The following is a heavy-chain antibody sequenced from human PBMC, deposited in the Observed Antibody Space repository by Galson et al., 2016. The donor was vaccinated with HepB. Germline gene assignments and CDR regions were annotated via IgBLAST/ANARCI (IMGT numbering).Heavy chain of an antibody. J-gene: IGHJ6*02. CDR3: AIMGSRGWYQYYYGMDT. CDR1: GYTFTNRW. Sequence: QSGAEVKKPGESLKISCKAFGYTFTNRWIGWVRQMPGKGLEWMGIIYPGGSDPTYSSSSHGQVTISVDKSINTAYLQWSSLKASDTAMYYCAIMGSRGWYQYYYGMDTWGQGTTVTVSS. D-gene: IGHD6-19*01. CDR2: IYPGGSDP. V-gene: IGHV5-51*01.